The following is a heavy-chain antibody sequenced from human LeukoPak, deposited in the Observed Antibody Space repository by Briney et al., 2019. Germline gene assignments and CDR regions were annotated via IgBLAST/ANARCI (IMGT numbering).Heavy chain of an antibody. CDR2: IYYSGST. Sequence: SETLSLTCTVSGGSISSYYWSWIRQPPGKGLEWIGYIYYSGSTNYNPSLKSRVTISVDTSKNQFSLKLSSVTAADTAVYYCAREIAAAGLDYWGQGTLVTVSS. V-gene: IGHV4-59*01. CDR1: GGSISSYY. CDR3: AREIAAAGLDY. D-gene: IGHD6-13*01. J-gene: IGHJ4*02.